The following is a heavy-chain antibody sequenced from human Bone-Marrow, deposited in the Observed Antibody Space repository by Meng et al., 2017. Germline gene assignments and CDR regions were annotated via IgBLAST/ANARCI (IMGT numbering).Heavy chain of an antibody. D-gene: IGHD6-19*01. CDR3: TVYISGHI. Sequence: EVQFVEAGGGLVQPGGSLKLSCAASGFIFSGSDIHWVHQASGKGLEWVGRITTKANNYATAYAASVKGRFSISRDDSKITSYLQMNSLRSEDTALYYCTVYISGHIWGRGTVVTVSS. V-gene: IGHV3-73*02. CDR2: ITTKANNYAT. CDR1: GFIFSGSD. J-gene: IGHJ3*02.